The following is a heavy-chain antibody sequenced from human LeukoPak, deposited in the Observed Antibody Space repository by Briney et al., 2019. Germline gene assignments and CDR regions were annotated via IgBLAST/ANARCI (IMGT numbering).Heavy chain of an antibody. CDR2: INSDGSST. J-gene: IGHJ6*02. CDR1: GFTFSSYW. CDR3: ASLADYGDYGYYYYYGMDV. V-gene: IGHV3-74*01. D-gene: IGHD4-17*01. Sequence: PGGSLPLSCAASGFTFSSYWMHWVRQAPGKGLVWVSRINSDGSSTSYADSVKGRFTISRDNAKNTLYLQMNRLRAEDTAVYYCASLADYGDYGYYYYYGMDVWGQGTTVTVSS.